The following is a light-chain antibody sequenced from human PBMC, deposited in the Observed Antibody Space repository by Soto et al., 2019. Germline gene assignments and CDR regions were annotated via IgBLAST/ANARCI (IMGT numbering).Light chain of an antibody. CDR2: EVN. CDR3: NSYAGDMYVV. V-gene: IGLV2-8*01. CDR1: SSDVGAYDY. Sequence: QSALTQPPSASGSPGQSVTISCIGTSSDVGAYDYVSWYQQHPGKAPKLIIFEVNKRPSGVPDRFSGSKSGNTASLTVSGLQAGDEADYYCNSYAGDMYVVFGGGTKLTVL. J-gene: IGLJ2*01.